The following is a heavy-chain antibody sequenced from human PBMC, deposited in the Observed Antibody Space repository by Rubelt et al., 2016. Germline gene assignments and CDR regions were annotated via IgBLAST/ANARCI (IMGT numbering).Heavy chain of an antibody. CDR2: IYYGGNT. D-gene: IGHD2-15*01. V-gene: IGHV4-59*01. J-gene: IGHJ4*02. CDR1: SGSISGYF. Sequence: QVQLQESGPGLVKPSETLSLTCTVSSGSISGYFLSWIRQPPGKGLEYLGYIYYGGNTNYAPSLKGRLTMSVDTSKNQFSLHLNSVTEADTAIYYCARDLGSVTWTPYLDYWGQGSLVTVSS. CDR3: ARDLGSVTWTPYLDY.